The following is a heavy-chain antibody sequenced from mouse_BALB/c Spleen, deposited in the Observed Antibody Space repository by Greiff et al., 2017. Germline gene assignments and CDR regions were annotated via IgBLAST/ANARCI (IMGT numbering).Heavy chain of an antibody. V-gene: IGHV5-6*01. CDR1: GFTFSSYG. J-gene: IGHJ3*01. D-gene: IGHD2-4*01. CDR3: ARQTVYDYDGAY. Sequence: EVMLVESGGDLVQPGGSLKLSCAASGFTFSSYGMSWVRQTPDKRLEWVATISSGGSYTYYPDSVKGRFTISRDNAKNTLYLQMSSLKSEDTAMYYCARQTVYDYDGAYWGQGTLVTVSA. CDR2: ISSGGSYT.